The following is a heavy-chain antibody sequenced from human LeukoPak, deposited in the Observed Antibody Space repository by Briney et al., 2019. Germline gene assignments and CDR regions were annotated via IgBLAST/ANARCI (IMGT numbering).Heavy chain of an antibody. Sequence: PSETLSLTCTVSGGSISGSGYYWYWIRQPPGKGLEWIGYVYYTGSTKYNPSLKSRVTISVDTSKNQFSLKLNSVTAADTAVYYCARDRAYITGNLVNAFDIWGQGTMATVSS. CDR2: VYYTGST. D-gene: IGHD1-20*01. CDR3: ARDRAYITGNLVNAFDI. V-gene: IGHV4-61*08. CDR1: GGSISGSGYY. J-gene: IGHJ3*02.